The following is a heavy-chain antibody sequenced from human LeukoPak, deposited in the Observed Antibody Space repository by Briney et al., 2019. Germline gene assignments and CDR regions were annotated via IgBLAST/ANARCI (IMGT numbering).Heavy chain of an antibody. CDR3: AKPLLISGWYLFDY. CDR1: GFTFSNAW. D-gene: IGHD6-19*01. J-gene: IGHJ4*02. Sequence: GGSLRLSCAASGFTFSNAWMSWVRQAPGKGLEWVSVISGSGGSIYYADSVKGRFTISRDNSKNTLYLQMNSLRAEDTAVYYCAKPLLISGWYLFDYWGQGTLVTVSS. V-gene: IGHV3-23*01. CDR2: ISGSGGSI.